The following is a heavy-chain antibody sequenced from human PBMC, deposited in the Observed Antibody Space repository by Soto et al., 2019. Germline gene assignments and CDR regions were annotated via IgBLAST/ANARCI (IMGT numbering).Heavy chain of an antibody. CDR2: INSDGSST. CDR3: ARAKNDYYYGMDV. V-gene: IGHV3-74*01. Sequence: EVQLVESGGGLVQPGGSLRPSCAASGFTFSSYWMHWVRQAPGKGLVWVSRINSDGSSTSYADPVKGRFTISRDNAKNTPCLQLSSQRAEDTAVYYCARAKNDYYYGMDVWGLGTTVTVSS. J-gene: IGHJ6*02. CDR1: GFTFSSYW.